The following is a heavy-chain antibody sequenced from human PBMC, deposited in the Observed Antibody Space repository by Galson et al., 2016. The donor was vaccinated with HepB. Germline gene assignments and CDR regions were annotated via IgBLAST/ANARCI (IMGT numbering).Heavy chain of an antibody. CDR2: VDPSVSYS. V-gene: IGHV5-10-1*01. CDR3: ARLREEHEWVGGLDV. J-gene: IGHJ6*02. CDR1: GYRFSAHW. Sequence: QSGAEVKKPGESLKISCKGSGYRFSAHWIYWVRQKPGKGLEWMGRVDPSVSYSKYSPSFQGHVTMFTDKSTSTAYLQWSSLKASASAPYYGARLREEHEWVGGLDVWGQGTTVTVSS. D-gene: IGHD1-26*01.